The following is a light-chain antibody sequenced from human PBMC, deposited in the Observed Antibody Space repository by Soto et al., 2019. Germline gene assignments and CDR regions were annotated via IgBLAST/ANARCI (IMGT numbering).Light chain of an antibody. CDR2: AAS. J-gene: IGKJ1*01. V-gene: IGKV1-12*01. CDR3: QQRYSWLRA. Sequence: DIQMTQSPSSVSASVGDGVTITCRASQGISTSLGWYQQKPGKAPKLLIYAASSLQSGVPSRFSGSGSGTDFTLTISSLEPEDFAVYYCQQRYSWLRAFGQGTKVDIK. CDR1: QGISTS.